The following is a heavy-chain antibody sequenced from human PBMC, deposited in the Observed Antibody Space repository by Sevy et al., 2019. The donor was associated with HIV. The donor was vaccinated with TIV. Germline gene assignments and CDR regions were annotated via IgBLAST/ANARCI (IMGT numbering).Heavy chain of an antibody. CDR2: ISNDGSNK. V-gene: IGHV3-30-3*01. CDR1: GFTFSSYA. J-gene: IGHJ6*03. D-gene: IGHD3-10*01. CDR3: ARSQPPRDYYYYYYMDV. Sequence: GGSLRLSCAASGFTFSSYAMHWVRQAPGKGLEWVAVISNDGSNKYYADSVKGRFTISRDNSKNTLYLQMNSLRAEDTAVYYCARSQPPRDYYYYYYMDVWGKGTTVTVSS.